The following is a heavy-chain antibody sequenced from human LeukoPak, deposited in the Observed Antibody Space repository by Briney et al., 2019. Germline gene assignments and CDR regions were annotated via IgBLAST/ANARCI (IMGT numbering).Heavy chain of an antibody. J-gene: IGHJ4*02. V-gene: IGHV3-21*01. Sequence: PGGSLRLSCAASGFTFSSYSMNWVRQAPGRGLEWVSSISSSSYIYYADSVKGRFTISRDNAKNSLYLQMNSLRAEDTAVYYCARDLAAAAGTDYWGQGTLVTVSS. CDR3: ARDLAAAAGTDY. CDR2: ISSSSYI. CDR1: GFTFSSYS. D-gene: IGHD6-13*01.